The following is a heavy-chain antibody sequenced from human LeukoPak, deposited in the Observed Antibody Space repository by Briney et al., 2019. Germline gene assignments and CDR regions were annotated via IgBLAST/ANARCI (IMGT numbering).Heavy chain of an antibody. V-gene: IGHV4-34*01. Sequence: SETLSLTCAVYGGSFSGYYWSWIRQPPGKGLEWIGEISHSGSTNYNPSLKSRVTISVDTSKNQFSLKLSSVTAADTAVYYCARGTGSDRYYYYYYGMDVWGQGTTVTVSS. J-gene: IGHJ6*02. CDR1: GGSFSGYY. CDR3: ARGTGSDRYYYYYYGMDV. CDR2: ISHSGST. D-gene: IGHD3-10*01.